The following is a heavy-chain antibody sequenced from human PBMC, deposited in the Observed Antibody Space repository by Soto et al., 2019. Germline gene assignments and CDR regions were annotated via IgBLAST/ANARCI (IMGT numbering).Heavy chain of an antibody. Sequence: GASGKVSCKASGGTFTSYNISWGRQAPGQRVEWVGRIIPILGIANYAQKFQGRVTITADKSTSTAYMELSSLRSDDTAVYYCARDMTPYDILTGPGPGHYYYGMDVWGQGTTVTVS. CDR1: GGTFTSYN. V-gene: IGHV1-69*04. J-gene: IGHJ6*02. CDR3: ARDMTPYDILTGPGPGHYYYGMDV. CDR2: IIPILGIA. D-gene: IGHD3-9*01.